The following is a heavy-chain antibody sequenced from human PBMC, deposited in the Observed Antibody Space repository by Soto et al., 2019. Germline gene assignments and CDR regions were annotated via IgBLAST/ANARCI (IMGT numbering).Heavy chain of an antibody. J-gene: IGHJ3*02. CDR1: GDSVSSNSAA. V-gene: IGHV6-1*01. CDR3: ARDLCTNGVCSPDAFDI. D-gene: IGHD2-8*01. CDR2: TYYRSKWYN. Sequence: SQTLSLTCAISGDSVSSNSAAWNWIRQSPSRGLEWLGRTYYRSKWYNDYAVSVKSRITINPDTSKNQFSLQLNSVTPEDTAVYSCARDLCTNGVCSPDAFDIWGQGTMVTVSS.